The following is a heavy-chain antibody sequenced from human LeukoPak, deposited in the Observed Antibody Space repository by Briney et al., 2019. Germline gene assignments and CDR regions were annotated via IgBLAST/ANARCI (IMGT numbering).Heavy chain of an antibody. J-gene: IGHJ5*02. CDR2: IRYDGSNK. V-gene: IGHV3-30*02. D-gene: IGHD5-12*01. CDR1: GFTFSSYG. Sequence: GGSLRLSCAASGFTFSSYGMHWVRQAPGKGLEWVAFIRYDGSNKYYADSVKGRFTISRDNSKNTLYLQMNSLRAEDTAVYYCAKGQGEDSGYDPGFDPWGQGTLVTVSS. CDR3: AKGQGEDSGYDPGFDP.